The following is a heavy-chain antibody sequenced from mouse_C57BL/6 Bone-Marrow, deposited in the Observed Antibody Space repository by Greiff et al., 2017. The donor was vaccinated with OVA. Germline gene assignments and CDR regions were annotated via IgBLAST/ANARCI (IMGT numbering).Heavy chain of an antibody. D-gene: IGHD4-1*01. V-gene: IGHV1-42*01. CDR3: ARGGTSPFAY. CDR2: INPSTGGT. CDR1: GYSFTGYY. J-gene: IGHJ3*01. Sequence: EVQLVESGPELVKPGASVKISCKASGYSFTGYYMNWVKQSPEKSLEWIGEINPSTGGTTYNQKFKAKATLTVDKSSSTAYMQLKSLTSEDSAVYYCARGGTSPFAYWGQATLVTVSA.